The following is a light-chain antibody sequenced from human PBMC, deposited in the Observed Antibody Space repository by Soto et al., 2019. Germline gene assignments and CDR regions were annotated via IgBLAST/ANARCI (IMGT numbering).Light chain of an antibody. CDR2: GAS. J-gene: IGKJ1*01. CDR3: QQYHNAGST. CDR1: QSVSNN. V-gene: IGKV3-15*01. Sequence: IVMTQSPATLSVFTGGRASLSCRASQSVSNNLAWYQKKPGQAPRLLIYGASTRAAGISVRFSGSGSGTEFTLIISSLQSDDSAVYYCQQYHNAGSTFGQVTKVEI.